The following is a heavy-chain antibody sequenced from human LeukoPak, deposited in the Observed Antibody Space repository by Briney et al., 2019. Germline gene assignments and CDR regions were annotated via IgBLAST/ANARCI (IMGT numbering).Heavy chain of an antibody. J-gene: IGHJ4*02. CDR3: ARQYCSGGSCYFALGY. D-gene: IGHD2-15*01. V-gene: IGHV4-34*01. CDR2: INHSGST. CDR1: GGSFSGYY. Sequence: SETLSLTCAVYGGSFSGYYWSWIRQPPGKGLEWIGEINHSGSTNYNPSLKSRVTISVDTSKNQFSLKLSSVTAADTAVYYCARQYCSGGSCYFALGYWGQGTLVTVSS.